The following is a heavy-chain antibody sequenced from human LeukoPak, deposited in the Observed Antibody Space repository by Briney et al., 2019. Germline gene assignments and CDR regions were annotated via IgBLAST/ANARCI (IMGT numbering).Heavy chain of an antibody. J-gene: IGHJ4*02. D-gene: IGHD1-1*01. V-gene: IGHV4-39*01. Sequence: SETLSLTCTVSGGSISSSSYYWGWIRQPPGKGLEWIGSIYYSGSTYYNPSLKSRVTISVDTSKNQFSLKLSSVTAADTAVYYCATGGRNWRGAYYFDYWGQGTLVTVSS. CDR1: GGSISSSSYY. CDR3: ATGGRNWRGAYYFDY. CDR2: IYYSGST.